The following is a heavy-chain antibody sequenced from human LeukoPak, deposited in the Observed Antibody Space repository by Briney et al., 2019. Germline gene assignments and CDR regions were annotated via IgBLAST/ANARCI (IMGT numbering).Heavy chain of an antibody. J-gene: IGHJ4*02. V-gene: IGHV3-48*01. CDR2: ISSSSSTM. D-gene: IGHD1-1*01. Sequence: GGSLRLSCAASGFTFSSYALTWVRQAPGKGLEWVSFISSSSSTMYYADSVKGRFTVSRDNAKNSLYLQMNNLRAEDAAVYYCARGLPTGDFDYWGQGTLVTVSS. CDR1: GFTFSSYA. CDR3: ARGLPTGDFDY.